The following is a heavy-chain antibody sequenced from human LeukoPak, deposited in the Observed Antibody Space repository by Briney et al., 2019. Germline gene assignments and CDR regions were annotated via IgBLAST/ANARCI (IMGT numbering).Heavy chain of an antibody. CDR3: AKDLAAIDY. V-gene: IGHV3-9*01. CDR2: ISWNSGSI. D-gene: IGHD2-15*01. J-gene: IGHJ4*02. Sequence: GGSLRLSCAASGFTFDDYAMHWVRQAPGKGLEWVSGISWNSGSIGYADSVKGRFTISRDNAKNTLSLQMNSLRAEDTAVYFCAKDLAAIDYWGQGTLVTVSS. CDR1: GFTFDDYA.